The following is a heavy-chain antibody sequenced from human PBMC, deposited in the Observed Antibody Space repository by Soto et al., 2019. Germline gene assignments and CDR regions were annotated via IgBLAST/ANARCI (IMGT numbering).Heavy chain of an antibody. J-gene: IGHJ4*02. V-gene: IGHV3-15*01. CDR1: GFTFSNAW. CDR2: IKSKTDGRTT. CDR3: AKEGELHLYFDY. D-gene: IGHD1-26*01. Sequence: GGSLRLSCAASGFTFSNAWMSWVRQAPGKGLEWVGRIKSKTDGRTTDYAAPVKGRFTISRDDSKNTLYLQMNSLKTEDTAVYYCAKEGELHLYFDYWGQGTLVTVSS.